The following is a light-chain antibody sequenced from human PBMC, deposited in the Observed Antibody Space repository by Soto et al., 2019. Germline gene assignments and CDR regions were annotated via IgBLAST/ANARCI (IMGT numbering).Light chain of an antibody. CDR3: QQRRNWPPWT. V-gene: IGKV3-11*01. CDR1: QSVSSY. CDR2: DAS. Sequence: EIVLTQSPATLSLSPGERATHSCRASQSVSSYLAWYQQKPGQAPRLLIYDASNRATGIPARFSGSGSGTDFTLTISSLEPEDFAVYYCQQRRNWPPWTFGQGTKVDIK. J-gene: IGKJ1*01.